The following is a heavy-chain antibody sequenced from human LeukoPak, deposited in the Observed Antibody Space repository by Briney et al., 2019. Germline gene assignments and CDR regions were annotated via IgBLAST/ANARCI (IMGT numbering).Heavy chain of an antibody. CDR1: GFTFSSYG. CDR2: ISYDGSNK. Sequence: GGSLRLSCAASGFTFSSYGMHWVRQAPGKGLEWVAVISYDGSNKYYADSVKGRFTISRDNSKNTLYLQMNSLRAEDTAVYYCAKGPFGGSLYYFDYWGQGTLVTVSS. CDR3: AKGPFGGSLYYFDY. D-gene: IGHD1-26*01. J-gene: IGHJ4*02. V-gene: IGHV3-30*18.